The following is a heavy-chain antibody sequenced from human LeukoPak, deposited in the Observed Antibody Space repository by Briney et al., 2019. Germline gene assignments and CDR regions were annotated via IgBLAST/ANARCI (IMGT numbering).Heavy chain of an antibody. CDR1: GXTFSTYW. V-gene: IGHV3-74*01. Sequence: GGSLRLSCAASGXTFSTYWMHWILQAPGKGLVWVLHIKTDGSSTTYADSVKGRFTISRDNATNTLYLQMYSLRAEDTAVYYCARDRGYTQDYWGQGTLVTVSS. CDR3: ARDRGYTQDY. J-gene: IGHJ4*02. CDR2: IKTDGSST. D-gene: IGHD5-12*01.